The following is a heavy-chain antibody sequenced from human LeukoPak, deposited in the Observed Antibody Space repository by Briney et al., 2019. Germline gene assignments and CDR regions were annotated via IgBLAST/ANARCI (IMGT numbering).Heavy chain of an antibody. V-gene: IGHV3-30-3*01. CDR2: TSHDESNK. Sequence: PGGSLRLSCVASGISLRSYSVHWVRQAPGKGLEWVALTSHDESNKKYADSVRGRCTISRDNSRDTVFLQLSNLRHEDTAVYYCAEGDAAGAYRTDFWGPGTRVTVSS. CDR3: AEGDAAGAYRTDF. CDR1: GISLRSYS. J-gene: IGHJ4*02. D-gene: IGHD6-13*01.